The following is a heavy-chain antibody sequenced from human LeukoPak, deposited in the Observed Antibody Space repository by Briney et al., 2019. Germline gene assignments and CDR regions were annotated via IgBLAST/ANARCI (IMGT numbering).Heavy chain of an antibody. CDR2: IKQDGSEK. J-gene: IGHJ4*02. CDR1: GFTFGSYW. CDR3: ARVPYCSSTSCYAIFDY. D-gene: IGHD2-2*01. V-gene: IGHV3-7*05. Sequence: GGSLRLSCAASGFTFGSYWMSWVRQAPGKGLVWVANIKQDGSEKYYVDSVKGRFTISRDDAKNSLYLQMNSLRAEDTAVYYCARVPYCSSTSCYAIFDYWGQGALVTVSS.